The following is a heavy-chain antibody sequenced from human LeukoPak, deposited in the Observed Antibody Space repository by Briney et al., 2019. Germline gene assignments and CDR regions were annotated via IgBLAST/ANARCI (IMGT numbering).Heavy chain of an antibody. J-gene: IGHJ5*01. CDR3: ARSVPSLDYLFDS. Sequence: SETLSLTCTVSGGSISGYYWTWIRQLPGKGLEWIGYIYNSGITNYNPSLKSRVTVSVDTSKNQFSLRLTSVTAADTAVYFCARSVPSLDYLFDSWGHGTLVTVSS. V-gene: IGHV4-59*08. CDR1: GGSISGYY. CDR2: IYNSGIT. D-gene: IGHD4-11*01.